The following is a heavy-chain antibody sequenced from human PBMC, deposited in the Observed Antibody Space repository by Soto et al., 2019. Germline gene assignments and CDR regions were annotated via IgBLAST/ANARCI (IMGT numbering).Heavy chain of an antibody. D-gene: IGHD1-1*01. V-gene: IGHV3-23*01. CDR2: ISDTGGTT. CDR3: AKKGITPPGNDWFES. J-gene: IGHJ5*01. CDR1: GFTFSSYS. Sequence: EVQLLESGGGLVQPGGSLRLSCAASGFTFSSYSMSWVRQAPGEGLEWVSIISDTGGTTYYADSVKGRFTLSRDNSQSALYLQMNSLRAEDTAVYYCAKKGITPPGNDWFESWGQGTLVTVSS.